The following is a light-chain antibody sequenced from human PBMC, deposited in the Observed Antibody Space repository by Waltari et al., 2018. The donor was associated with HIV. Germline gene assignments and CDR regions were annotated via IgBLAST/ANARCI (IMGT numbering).Light chain of an antibody. Sequence: QSLLTQSPSVSGTPGQRVTISCSGSSSNIGHNVVSWYKQLPETAPKLVIYSNNQRPSGVPDRFSGSKSGASASLAIRGLRSEDEADYYCAVWDDSLNGVVFGGGTKLTVL. CDR2: SNN. CDR1: SSNIGHNV. J-gene: IGLJ3*02. V-gene: IGLV1-44*01. CDR3: AVWDDSLNGVV.